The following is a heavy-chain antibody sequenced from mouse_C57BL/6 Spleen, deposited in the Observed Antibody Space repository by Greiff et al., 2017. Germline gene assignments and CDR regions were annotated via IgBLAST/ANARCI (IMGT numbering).Heavy chain of an antibody. D-gene: IGHD2-1*01. Sequence: VQLQQSGPVLVKPGASVKMSCKASGYTFTDYYMNWVKQSHGKSLEWIGVINPYNGGTSYNQKFKGKATLTVDKSSSTAYMELNSLTSEDSAVYYCASHYGNYEGWFAYWGQGTLVTVSA. CDR1: GYTFTDYY. CDR3: ASHYGNYEGWFAY. CDR2: INPYNGGT. J-gene: IGHJ3*01. V-gene: IGHV1-19*01.